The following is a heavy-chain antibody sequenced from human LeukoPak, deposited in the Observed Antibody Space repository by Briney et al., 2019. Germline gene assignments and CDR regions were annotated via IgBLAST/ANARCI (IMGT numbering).Heavy chain of an antibody. Sequence: SGGSLRLSCAASGFNFNTFAMYWVRQAPGKGLRWVAVLSSDGRSKNYADSVKGRFTISRDNSKNTLYLEMNSLTTEDTAVYYCLRDVIRRGQGILVTVSS. CDR2: LSSDGRSK. V-gene: IGHV3-30*04. CDR3: LRDVIR. J-gene: IGHJ4*02. CDR1: GFNFNTFA. D-gene: IGHD3-3*02.